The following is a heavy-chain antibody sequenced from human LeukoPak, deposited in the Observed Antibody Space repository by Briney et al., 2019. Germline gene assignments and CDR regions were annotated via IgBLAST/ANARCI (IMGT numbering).Heavy chain of an antibody. V-gene: IGHV3-21*01. D-gene: IGHD5-18*01. CDR2: ISSSSSYI. J-gene: IGHJ5*02. CDR3: ARDGAYSYGYHSFDP. Sequence: GGSLRLSCAASGFTFSSYSMNWVRQAPGKGLEWVSSISSSSSYIYYADSVKGRFTISRDNAKNSLYLQMNSLRAEDTAVYYCARDGAYSYGYHSFDPWGQGTLVTVSS. CDR1: GFTFSSYS.